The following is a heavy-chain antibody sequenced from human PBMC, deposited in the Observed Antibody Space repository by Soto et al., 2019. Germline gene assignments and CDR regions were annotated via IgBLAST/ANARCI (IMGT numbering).Heavy chain of an antibody. CDR1: GFSVRTNY. D-gene: IGHD2-21*02. CDR2: FESGGSI. V-gene: IGHV3-53*02. Sequence: EVQLMETGGGLIQPGGSLRLSCAASGFSVRTNYMSWVRQSPGKGLEWVSVFESGGSIYYADSVKGRFIISRDYAKNTVYLQMNSLRAEDTAVYYCARAGVTPDFFDYWGQGTLVTVSS. CDR3: ARAGVTPDFFDY. J-gene: IGHJ4*02.